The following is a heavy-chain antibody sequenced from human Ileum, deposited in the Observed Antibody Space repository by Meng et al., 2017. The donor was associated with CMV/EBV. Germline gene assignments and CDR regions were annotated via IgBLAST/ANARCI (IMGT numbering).Heavy chain of an antibody. V-gene: IGHV3-48*03. CDR3: ARDGYDFRSGNHDAYDV. Sequence: GESLKISCEASGFTLSSYEMNWVRQAPGEGLEWVSYIHNSGSVIYYAESVKGRFTISRDNAKNSLYLQMNSLRAEDTAVYYCARDGYDFRSGNHDAYDVWGRGTMVTVSS. CDR1: GFTLSSYE. CDR2: IHNSGSVI. J-gene: IGHJ3*01. D-gene: IGHD3-3*01.